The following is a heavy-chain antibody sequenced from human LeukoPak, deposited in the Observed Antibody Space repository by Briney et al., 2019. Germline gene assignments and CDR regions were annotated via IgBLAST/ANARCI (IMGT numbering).Heavy chain of an antibody. CDR1: GYTFTSYA. CDR3: ATEPVDTAMVTSDY. CDR2: INAGNGNT. Sequence: GASVKVSCKASGYTFTSYAMHWVRQAPGQRLEWMGWINAGNGNTKYSQKFQGRVTITRDTSASTAYMELSSPRSEDTAVYYCATEPVDTAMVTSDYWGQGTLVTVSS. D-gene: IGHD5-18*01. J-gene: IGHJ4*02. V-gene: IGHV1-3*01.